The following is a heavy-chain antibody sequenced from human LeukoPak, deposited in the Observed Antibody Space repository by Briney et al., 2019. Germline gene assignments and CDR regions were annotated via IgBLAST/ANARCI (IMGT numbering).Heavy chain of an antibody. V-gene: IGHV4-30-2*01. Sequence: SETLSLTCAVSGGSISSGGYSWSWIRQPPGKGLEWIGYIYHSGSTYYNPSLKSRVAISVDRSKNQFSLKLSSVTAADTAVYYCARARVGSAGSCYWFDPWGQGTLVTVSS. CDR1: GGSISSGGYS. J-gene: IGHJ5*02. D-gene: IGHD2-15*01. CDR2: IYHSGST. CDR3: ARARVGSAGSCYWFDP.